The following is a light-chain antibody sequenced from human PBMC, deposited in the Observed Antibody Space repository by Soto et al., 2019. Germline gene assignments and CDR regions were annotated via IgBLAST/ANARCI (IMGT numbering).Light chain of an antibody. Sequence: IHFTHSPSSLSASVGNIVTITFRASQGISNFLAWYQQKPGKAPKLLIYASSTLQSGVPSRFSGSGSGTDFTLTISSLQPEDFATYYCQQLESYPSTFGGGTKVDTK. V-gene: IGKV1-9*01. J-gene: IGKJ4*01. CDR2: ASS. CDR1: QGISNF. CDR3: QQLESYPST.